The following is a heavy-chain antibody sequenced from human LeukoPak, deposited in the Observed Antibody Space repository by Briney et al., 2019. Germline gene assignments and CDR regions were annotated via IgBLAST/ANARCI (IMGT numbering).Heavy chain of an antibody. CDR1: GFTFSIYA. V-gene: IGHV3-23*01. J-gene: IGHJ1*01. Sequence: GGSLRLSCAASGFTFSIYAMSWVRQAPGKGLEWVSAISGCDGGTYYADSVRGRFTISRDNSKNTLYLQMNSLRAEETAVYYCAKSHPPTVTTEEGEYLQHWGQGTLVTVSS. CDR2: ISGCDGGT. D-gene: IGHD4-17*01. CDR3: AKSHPPTVTTEEGEYLQH.